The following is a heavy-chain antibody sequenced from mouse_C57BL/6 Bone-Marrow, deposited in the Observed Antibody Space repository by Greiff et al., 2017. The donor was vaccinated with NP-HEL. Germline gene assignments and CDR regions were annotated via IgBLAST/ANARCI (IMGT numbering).Heavy chain of an antibody. CDR2: IYPYNGAS. V-gene: IGHV1-31*01. CDR1: GYSFTGYY. D-gene: IGHD1-1*01. Sequence: VQLKQSGPELVKPGASVKLSCKASGYSFTGYYMHWVKQSHGNILDWIGYIYPYNGASSYTQKFKGKATLTVDKSSSTAYMELRSLTSEDSAIYCCARGALRRFAYWGQGTLVTVSA. J-gene: IGHJ3*01. CDR3: ARGALRRFAY.